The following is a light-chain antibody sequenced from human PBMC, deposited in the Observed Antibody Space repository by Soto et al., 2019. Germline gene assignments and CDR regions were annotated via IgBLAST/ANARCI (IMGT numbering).Light chain of an antibody. V-gene: IGKV3-20*01. CDR2: GAS. CDR3: QKYDSAPWT. J-gene: IGKJ1*01. CDR1: QRVSNRY. Sequence: EHVLTQFPGTLSLSPGERATLSCRGSQRVSNRYLDWYQQKRGQATRLLIYGASSRDTGIPDRFSGSGSGTDFTLTISRLEPEDVATYYCQKYDSAPWTLGQGTKVDIK.